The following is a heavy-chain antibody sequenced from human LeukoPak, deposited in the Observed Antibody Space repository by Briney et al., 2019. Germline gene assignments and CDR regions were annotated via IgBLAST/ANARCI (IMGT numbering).Heavy chain of an antibody. V-gene: IGHV3-48*04. CDR1: GFTFSSYS. CDR2: ISSSSSTI. CDR3: ASGYSYAIDY. Sequence: GRSLRLSCAASGFTFSSYSMNWVRQAPGKGLEWVSYISSSSSTIYYADSVKGRFTISRDNAKNSLYLQMSSLRAEDTAVYYCASGYSYAIDYWGQGTLVTVSS. J-gene: IGHJ4*02. D-gene: IGHD5-18*01.